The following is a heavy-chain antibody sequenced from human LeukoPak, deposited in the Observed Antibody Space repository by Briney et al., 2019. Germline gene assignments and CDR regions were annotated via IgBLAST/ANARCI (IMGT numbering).Heavy chain of an antibody. V-gene: IGHV3-7*01. CDR2: IKQDGSDK. CDR3: AELGITMFGGV. Sequence: GGSLRLSCAASGFTFTTYWMTWVRQAPGRGLEWVDNIKQDGSDKYYVDSVKGRFTISRDNARISVYLQMNSLRAEDTAVYYCAELGITMFGGVWGKGTTVTISS. D-gene: IGHD3-10*02. CDR1: GFTFTTYW. J-gene: IGHJ6*04.